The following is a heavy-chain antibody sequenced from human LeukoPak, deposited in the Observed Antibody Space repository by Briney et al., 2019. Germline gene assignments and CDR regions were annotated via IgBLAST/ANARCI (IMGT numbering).Heavy chain of an antibody. D-gene: IGHD1-26*01. CDR2: IKQDGSEK. CDR1: GFTFSGFA. CDR3: ARNSGSHP. Sequence: PGGSLRLSCAASGFTFSGFAMSWVRQAPGKGLEWVATIKQDGSEKYYVDSVKGRFTISRDNAENSLYLQMNSLRAEDTAVYHCARNSGSHPWGQGTLVTVSS. V-gene: IGHV3-7*01. J-gene: IGHJ5*02.